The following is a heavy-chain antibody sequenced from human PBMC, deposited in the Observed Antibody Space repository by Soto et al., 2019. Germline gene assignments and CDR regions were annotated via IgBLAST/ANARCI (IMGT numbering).Heavy chain of an antibody. CDR3: ARHWGRKVFDY. J-gene: IGHJ4*02. D-gene: IGHD3-16*01. V-gene: IGHV4-39*01. CDR2: MYYSGST. CDR1: GGSISSSSYY. Sequence: QLQLQESGPGLVKPSETLSLTCTVSGGSISSSSYYWGWIRQPPGKGLEWIGNMYYSGSTYYNPSLMSRATISVDTSKNHFSLKLSSVTAAATAVYYCARHWGRKVFDYWGQGTLVTVSS.